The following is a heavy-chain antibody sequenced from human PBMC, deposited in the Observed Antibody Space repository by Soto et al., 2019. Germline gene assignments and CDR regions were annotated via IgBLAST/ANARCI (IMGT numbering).Heavy chain of an antibody. V-gene: IGHV4-59*08. D-gene: IGHD2-21*01. CDR1: GGSISSYY. J-gene: IGHJ4*02. CDR3: ARQYGYSIDY. Sequence: PSETLSLTCTVSGGSISSYYWSWIRQPPGKGLECIGYIYYSGSTNYNPSLKSRVTISVDTSKNQFSLKLSSVTAADTAVYYCARQYGYSIDYWAQEPRVPVSS. CDR2: IYYSGST.